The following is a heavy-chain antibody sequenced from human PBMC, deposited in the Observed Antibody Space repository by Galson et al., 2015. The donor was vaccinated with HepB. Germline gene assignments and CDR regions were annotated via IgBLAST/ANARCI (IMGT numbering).Heavy chain of an antibody. CDR2: ITEDGSEK. CDR3: ARSSTRTFDY. D-gene: IGHD1/OR15-1a*01. CDR1: GFTFSSCW. V-gene: IGHV3-7*01. Sequence: SLRLSCAASGFTFSSCWMRWVRQAPGKGLEWVASITEDGSEKYYVDSVKGRLTISRDNAKNSLYLQMNSLRAEDTAVYYCARSSTRTFDYWGQGTLVTVPS. J-gene: IGHJ4*02.